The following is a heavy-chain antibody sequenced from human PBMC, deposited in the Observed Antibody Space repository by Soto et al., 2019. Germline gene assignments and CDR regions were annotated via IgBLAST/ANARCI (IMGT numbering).Heavy chain of an antibody. V-gene: IGHV4-59*08. CDR2: IYYSGST. Sequence: QVQLQESGPGLVKPSETLSLTCTDSGGSISSYYWSWIRQPPGKGLEWIGYIYYSGSTNYNPSLKSRVTISVDTSKNQFSLKLSSVTAADTAVYYCARHVYDILTGDDAFDIWGQGTMVTVSS. D-gene: IGHD3-9*01. CDR1: GGSISSYY. CDR3: ARHVYDILTGDDAFDI. J-gene: IGHJ3*02.